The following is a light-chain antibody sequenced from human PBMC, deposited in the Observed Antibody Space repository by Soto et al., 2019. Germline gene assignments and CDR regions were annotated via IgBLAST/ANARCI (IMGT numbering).Light chain of an antibody. CDR3: QQYTNWPIT. J-gene: IGKJ5*01. V-gene: IGKV3-15*01. Sequence: EVVMTQSPATLSVSPGERATLSCRASQSVSNNYLAWYQQKPGQAPRLLIYGISARASGVPARFSGSGSGTEFTLTIDSLQSEDFAVYYCQQYTNWPITFGQGTRLEIK. CDR1: QSVSNN. CDR2: GIS.